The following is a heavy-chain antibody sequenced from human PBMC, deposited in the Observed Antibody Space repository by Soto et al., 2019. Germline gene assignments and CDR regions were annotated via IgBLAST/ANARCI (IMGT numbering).Heavy chain of an antibody. CDR1: GDSVSSNSAA. V-gene: IGHV6-1*01. J-gene: IGHJ4*02. D-gene: IGHD6-19*01. CDR2: TYYRSKWYN. CDR3: AREYSAGWST. Sequence: SQTLSLTCAISGDSVSSNSAAWNWIRQSPSRGLEWLGRTYYRSKWYNEYALSVKSRITINPGTSKNQFSPQLNSVTPDDTAVYYCAREYSAGWSTWGQGTLVTVSS.